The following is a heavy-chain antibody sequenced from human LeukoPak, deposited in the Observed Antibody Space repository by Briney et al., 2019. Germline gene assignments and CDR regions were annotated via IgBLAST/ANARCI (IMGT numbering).Heavy chain of an antibody. CDR3: AKDPRGYSGYDSEY. J-gene: IGHJ4*02. Sequence: PGGSLRLSCAASGFTFSSYGMHWVRQAPGKGLEWVAVISYDGSNKYYADSVKGRFTISRDNSKNTLYLQMNSLRAEDTAVYYCAKDPRGYSGYDSEYWGQGTLVTVSS. CDR2: ISYDGSNK. CDR1: GFTFSSYG. V-gene: IGHV3-30*18. D-gene: IGHD5-12*01.